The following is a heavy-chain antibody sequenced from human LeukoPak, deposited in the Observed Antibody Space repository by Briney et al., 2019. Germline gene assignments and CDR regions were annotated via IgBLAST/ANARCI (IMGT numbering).Heavy chain of an antibody. CDR3: ARVGGVVTSALQLDY. Sequence: SQTLSLTCVISGDSVASNSTACNWIRQSPSRGLEWLGRTYYRSKWYNDYAVSVKSRITINPDTSKNQFSLQLNSVTPEDTAVYYCARVGGVVTSALQLDYWGQGTLVTVSS. D-gene: IGHD4-17*01. CDR2: TYYRSKWYN. CDR1: GDSVASNSTA. J-gene: IGHJ4*02. V-gene: IGHV6-1*01.